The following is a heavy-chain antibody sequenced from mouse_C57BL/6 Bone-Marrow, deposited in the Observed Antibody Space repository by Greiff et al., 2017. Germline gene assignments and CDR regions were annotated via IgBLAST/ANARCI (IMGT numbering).Heavy chain of an antibody. J-gene: IGHJ1*03. Sequence: QVQLQQPGAELVMPGASVKLSCKASGYTFTSYWMHWVKQRPGQGLEWIGEIDPSDSYTNYNQKFKGKSTLTVDKSSSTAYMQLSSLTSEDSAVYYCALNYYGSSYEYFDVWGTGTTVTVSS. CDR2: IDPSDSYT. V-gene: IGHV1-69*01. CDR1: GYTFTSYW. D-gene: IGHD1-1*01. CDR3: ALNYYGSSYEYFDV.